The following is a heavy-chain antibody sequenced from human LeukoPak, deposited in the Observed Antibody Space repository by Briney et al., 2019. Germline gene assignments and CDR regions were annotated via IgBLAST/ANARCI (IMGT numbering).Heavy chain of an antibody. J-gene: IGHJ4*02. CDR2: ISGLSSHI. CDR1: GFTFSDYD. CDR3: GRAFPPLRTSSAGDL. Sequence: GGSLRLSCSASGFTFSDYDMTWFRQAPGKGLEWVSSISGLSSHIYYGDSVKGRFSISRDNAENSLYLQMNSLGAEDTAVYYCGRAFPPLRTSSAGDLWGQGTLVTVSS. V-gene: IGHV3-21*01. D-gene: IGHD3-16*01.